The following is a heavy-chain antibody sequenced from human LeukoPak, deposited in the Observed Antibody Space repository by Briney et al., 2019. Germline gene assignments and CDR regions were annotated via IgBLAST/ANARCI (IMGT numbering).Heavy chain of an antibody. J-gene: IGHJ4*02. CDR1: GFTFSSYA. V-gene: IGHV3-23*01. D-gene: IGHD4-23*01. CDR3: AKSTSPVGTFDY. Sequence: SGGSLRLSCAASGFTFSSYAMSRVRQAPGKGLECVSVISGSGGSTYYADSVKGRFTTSRDTSKNTLYLHMNSLRAEDTAVYYCAKSTSPVGTFDYWGQGTLVTVSS. CDR2: ISGSGGST.